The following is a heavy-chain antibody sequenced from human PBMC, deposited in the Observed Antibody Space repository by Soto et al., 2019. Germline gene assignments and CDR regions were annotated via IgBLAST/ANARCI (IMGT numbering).Heavy chain of an antibody. V-gene: IGHV1-46*03. CDR3: ARPRGGTYFDDALDI. J-gene: IGHJ3*02. CDR2: IHPSGGST. D-gene: IGHD1-26*01. CDR1: GYTFTSHY. Sequence: GASVKVSCKASGYTFTSHYMHWVRQAPGQGLEWLGFIHPSGGSTTYAQKFQGRVTMTRDTSTGTVYMELSSLRSEDTAVYYCARPRGGTYFDDALDIWG.